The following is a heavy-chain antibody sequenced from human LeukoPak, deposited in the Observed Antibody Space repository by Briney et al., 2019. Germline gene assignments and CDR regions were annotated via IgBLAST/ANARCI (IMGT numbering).Heavy chain of an antibody. CDR2: IKSKTDGGTT. D-gene: IGHD3-3*01. CDR1: GFTFSNAW. Sequence: PGGSLRLSCAASGFTFSNAWMSWVRQAPGKGLEWVGRIKSKTDGGTTDYAAPVKGRFTISRDDSKNTLYLQMNSLKTEDTAVYYCTTLEWSHYYYMDVWGKGTTVTVSS. CDR3: TTLEWSHYYYMDV. V-gene: IGHV3-15*01. J-gene: IGHJ6*03.